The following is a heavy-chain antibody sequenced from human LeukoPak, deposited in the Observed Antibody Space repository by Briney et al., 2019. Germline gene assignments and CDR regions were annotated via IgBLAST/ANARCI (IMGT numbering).Heavy chain of an antibody. D-gene: IGHD5-18*01. CDR3: ARSPDTAMDDAFDI. J-gene: IGHJ3*02. V-gene: IGHV1-18*01. CDR2: ISAYNGNT. Sequence: ASVKVSCKASGYTFTSYGISWVRQAPGQGLEWMGWISAYNGNTNYAQKLQGRVTMTTDTSTSTVYMELSSLRSEDTAVYYCARSPDTAMDDAFDIWGQGTMVTVSS. CDR1: GYTFTSYG.